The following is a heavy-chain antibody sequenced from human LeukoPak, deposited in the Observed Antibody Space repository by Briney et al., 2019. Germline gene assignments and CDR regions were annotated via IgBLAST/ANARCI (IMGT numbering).Heavy chain of an antibody. D-gene: IGHD6-19*01. Sequence: GGSLRLSCAASGFTFTTFPMHWVRQPPGKGLEWVAVISYDGTDKYYADSVKGRFTISRDNSKSTLYLQMDSLRAEDTAVYYCASPNSMAGTHYFHYWGREPWSPSLQ. CDR1: GFTFTTFP. J-gene: IGHJ4*02. CDR2: ISYDGTDK. V-gene: IGHV3-30*04. CDR3: ASPNSMAGTHYFHY.